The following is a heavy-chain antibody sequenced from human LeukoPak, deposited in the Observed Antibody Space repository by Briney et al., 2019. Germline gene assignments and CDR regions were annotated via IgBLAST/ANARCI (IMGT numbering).Heavy chain of an antibody. J-gene: IGHJ4*02. Sequence: SGTLSLTCTVSGASISSYYWNWIRQPPGKGLEWIGYTSYSGSTNYNPSLKSRVTISVDTSKNQLSLRLSSVTAADTAVYYCARWSSSWYSFDYWGQGTLVTVSS. CDR1: GASISSYY. V-gene: IGHV4-59*01. D-gene: IGHD6-13*01. CDR2: TSYSGST. CDR3: ARWSSSWYSFDY.